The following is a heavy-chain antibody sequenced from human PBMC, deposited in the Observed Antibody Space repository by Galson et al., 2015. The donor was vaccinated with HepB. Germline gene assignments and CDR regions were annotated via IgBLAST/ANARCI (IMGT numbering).Heavy chain of an antibody. J-gene: IGHJ4*02. V-gene: IGHV4-30-2*01. CDR1: GGSISSGGYS. CDR3: ARVRIFDYYDSSGYYVGEFDY. D-gene: IGHD3-22*01. Sequence: TLSLTCAVSGGSISSGGYSWSWIRQPPGKGLEWIGYIYHSGSTYYNPSLRSRVTISVDRSKNQFSLKLSSVTAADTAVYYCARVRIFDYYDSSGYYVGEFDYWGQGTLVTVSS. CDR2: IYHSGST.